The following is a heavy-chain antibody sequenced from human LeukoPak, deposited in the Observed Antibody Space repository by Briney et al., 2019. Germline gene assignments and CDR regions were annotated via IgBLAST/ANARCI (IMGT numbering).Heavy chain of an antibody. CDR2: IISIFGTA. Sequence: ASVKVSCKASGGTFSSYAISWVRQAPGQGLEWMGGIISIFGTANYAQKFQGRVTITADESTSTAYMELSSLRSEDTAVYYCAGEPGGYDSAFDYWGQGTLVTVSS. V-gene: IGHV1-69*13. CDR1: GGTFSSYA. D-gene: IGHD5-12*01. CDR3: AGEPGGYDSAFDY. J-gene: IGHJ4*02.